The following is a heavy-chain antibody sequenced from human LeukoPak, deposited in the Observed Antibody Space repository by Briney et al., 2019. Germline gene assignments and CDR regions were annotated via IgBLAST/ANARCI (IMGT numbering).Heavy chain of an antibody. Sequence: PSETLSLTCAVYGGSFSGYYWTWIRQPPGKGLEWIGEINHSGNTNYNPSLKSRVTMSVDTSKNQFSLKLSSVTAADTAVYYCARGGDSSGLIAFDYWGQGTLVTVSS. V-gene: IGHV4-34*01. CDR3: ARGGDSSGLIAFDY. CDR2: INHSGNT. D-gene: IGHD3-22*01. CDR1: GGSFSGYY. J-gene: IGHJ4*02.